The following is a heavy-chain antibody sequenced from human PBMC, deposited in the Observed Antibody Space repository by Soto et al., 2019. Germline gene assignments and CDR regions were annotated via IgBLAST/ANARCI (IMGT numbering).Heavy chain of an antibody. V-gene: IGHV1-18*04. Sequence: QLQLVQSGAEVERPGASVRVSCKAYCYPFSKYGISWIRQAPGKGLEWMGWIKPDNGDTNYAQKFQGRVTMTTDTSSNTAYMELRSLRSDDTAVYYCATSYDSGFDPWGQGTLVSVSS. D-gene: IGHD5-12*01. J-gene: IGHJ5*02. CDR3: ATSYDSGFDP. CDR2: IKPDNGDT. CDR1: CYPFSKYG.